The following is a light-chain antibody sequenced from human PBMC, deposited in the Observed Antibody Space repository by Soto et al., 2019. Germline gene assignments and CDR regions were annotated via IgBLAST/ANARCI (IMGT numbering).Light chain of an antibody. J-gene: IGKJ1*01. V-gene: IGKV1-5*01. CDR3: QHHNSYFQT. Sequence: DIQMTQSPPTLSASVGDRVTITCRASQSIRHYLAWYQQMPGKAPKLLIYGASTWQSGVPSRFSGSGSGTEFTLTISSLQPDDFGTYFCQHHNSYFQTFGQGTKVDIK. CDR1: QSIRHY. CDR2: GAS.